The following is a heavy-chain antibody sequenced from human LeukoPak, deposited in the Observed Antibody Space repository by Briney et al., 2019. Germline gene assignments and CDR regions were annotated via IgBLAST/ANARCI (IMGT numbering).Heavy chain of an antibody. D-gene: IGHD1-14*01. J-gene: IGHJ5*02. CDR3: ARDSGEGTFDP. V-gene: IGHV3-30*04. CDR2: ISYDGSNK. CDR1: GFTFSSYA. Sequence: PGGSLRLSCAASGFTFSSYAMHWVRQAPGKGLEWVAVISYDGSNKYYADSVKGRFTISRDNSKNTLYLQMNSLRAEDTAVYYCARDSGEGTFDPWGQGTLVTVSS.